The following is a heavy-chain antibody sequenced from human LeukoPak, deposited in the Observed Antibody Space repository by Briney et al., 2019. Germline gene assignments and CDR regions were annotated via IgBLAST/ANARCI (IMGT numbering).Heavy chain of an antibody. V-gene: IGHV3-30*02. CDR2: IRYDGSIK. CDR1: GFIFSNYG. D-gene: IGHD6-19*01. Sequence: GGSLRLSCEASGFIFSNYGMHWVRQAPGKGLEWVAFIRYDGSIKYYADSVKGRFTISRDNSKNTLYLQMNSLRAEDTAVYYCAKDLPPEYSSGWWAFDYWGQGTLVTVSS. CDR3: AKDLPPEYSSGWWAFDY. J-gene: IGHJ4*02.